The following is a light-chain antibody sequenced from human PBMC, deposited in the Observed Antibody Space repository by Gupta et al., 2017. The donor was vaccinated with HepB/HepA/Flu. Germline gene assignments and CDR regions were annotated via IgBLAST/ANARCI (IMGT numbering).Light chain of an antibody. J-gene: IGLJ2*01. CDR3: FSSAGSGNVV. CDR2: AVN. V-gene: IGLV2-8*01. CDR1: SSDVGSYNF. Sequence: QSALTQPPSASGSPGQSVIISCTGTSSDVGSYNFVSWFQQHPGTAPKLMSDAVNERPSGVPDRVSGSKSGTTDSLTVSGLQAEDEAYYDCFSSAGSGNVVFGTGTKLTVL.